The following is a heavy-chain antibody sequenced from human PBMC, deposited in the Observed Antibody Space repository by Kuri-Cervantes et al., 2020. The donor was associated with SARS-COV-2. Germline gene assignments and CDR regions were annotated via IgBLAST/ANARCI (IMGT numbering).Heavy chain of an antibody. V-gene: IGHV3-74*01. CDR3: ARASMTTRDFDY. D-gene: IGHD4-11*01. Sequence: GGSLRLSCVASGFTFSGYWMHWVRKAPGKGLVWVSRLTNDGSDAIFADSVKGRFTISRDNAKNMLYLYMNSLGADDTAVYYCARASMTTRDFDYWGQGTLVTVSS. CDR1: GFTFSGYW. J-gene: IGHJ4*02. CDR2: LTNDGSDA.